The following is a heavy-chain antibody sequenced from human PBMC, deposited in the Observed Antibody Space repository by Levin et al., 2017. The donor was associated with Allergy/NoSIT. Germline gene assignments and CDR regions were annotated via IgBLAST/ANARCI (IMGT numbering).Heavy chain of an antibody. V-gene: IGHV3-11*05. Sequence: GESLKISCAASGFTFSDYYMSWIRQAPGKGLEWVSYISSSSSYTNDADSVKGRFTISRDNAKNSLYLQMNSLRADDTAGYYCARAQLGTDYYYMDVWGKGTTVTVSS. J-gene: IGHJ6*03. CDR2: ISSSSSYT. CDR1: GFTFSDYY. D-gene: IGHD1-1*01. CDR3: ARAQLGTDYYYMDV.